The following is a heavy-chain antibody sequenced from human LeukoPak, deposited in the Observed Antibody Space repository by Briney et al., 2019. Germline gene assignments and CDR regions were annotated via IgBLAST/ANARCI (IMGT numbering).Heavy chain of an antibody. CDR2: INPNSGGT. CDR3: ANKVGAATGFDY. J-gene: IGHJ4*02. D-gene: IGHD1-26*01. Sequence: ASVKVSCKASGYTFTGYYMHWVRQAPGQGLEWMGWINPNSGGTNYAQKFQGRVTMTRDTSISTAYMELSRLTSDDTAVYYCANKVGAATGFDYWGQGTLVTVSS. V-gene: IGHV1-2*02. CDR1: GYTFTGYY.